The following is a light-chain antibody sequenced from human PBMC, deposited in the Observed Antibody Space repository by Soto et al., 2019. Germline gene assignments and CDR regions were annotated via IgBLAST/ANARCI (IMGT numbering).Light chain of an antibody. Sequence: QSVLTQPPSASGSPGQSVTISCTGTSSDVGGYNYVSWYQHHPGKAPKLMIYEVSKRPSGVPDRFSGSKSGNTASLTVSGLQAEDEADYYCSSQAGSKNVVFGGGTKLTVL. V-gene: IGLV2-8*01. CDR1: SSDVGGYNY. CDR3: SSQAGSKNVV. CDR2: EVS. J-gene: IGLJ2*01.